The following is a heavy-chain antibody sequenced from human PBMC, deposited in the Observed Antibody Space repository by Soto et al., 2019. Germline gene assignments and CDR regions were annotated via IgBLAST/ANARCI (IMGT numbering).Heavy chain of an antibody. J-gene: IGHJ4*01. Sequence: QVQLQESGPGLVKPSGTLSLTCTVSGGSISNNNWWSWVRQTPEKGLEWIGQIYHSGNTNYNPSLKSRASMSVDKSKNQFSLKMNSATAADTAVYYCARFLPGFVGENEAFDFWGHGTLVTVSS. CDR1: GGSISNNNW. V-gene: IGHV4-4*02. CDR2: IYHSGNT. CDR3: ARFLPGFVGENEAFDF. D-gene: IGHD3-3*01.